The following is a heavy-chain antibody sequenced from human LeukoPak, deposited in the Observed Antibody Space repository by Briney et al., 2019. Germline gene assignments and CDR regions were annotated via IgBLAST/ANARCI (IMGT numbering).Heavy chain of an antibody. CDR2: IYWDDDK. D-gene: IGHD4-17*01. Sequence: SGPTLVNPTQTLTLTCTFSGFSLSTSGVGVAWIRQPPGKALEWLALIYWDDDKRYSPSLKSRITITKDTSKNQVVLTMTNMDPVDTATYYCAHYDYGDSPTVDYFDYWGQGTPVTVSS. CDR1: GFSLSTSGVG. J-gene: IGHJ4*02. CDR3: AHYDYGDSPTVDYFDY. V-gene: IGHV2-5*02.